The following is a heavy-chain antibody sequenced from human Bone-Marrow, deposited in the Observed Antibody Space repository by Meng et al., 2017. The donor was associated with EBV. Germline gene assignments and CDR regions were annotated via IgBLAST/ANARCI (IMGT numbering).Heavy chain of an antibody. CDR3: ARINLPYYYDSSGYYFDY. V-gene: IGHV3-11*01. CDR2: ISSSGSTI. CDR1: GFTFSDYY. J-gene: IGHJ4*02. Sequence: QVQLVESGGXXVKPGXSLRLSXAXSGFTFSDYYMSWIRQAPGKGLEWVSYISSSGSTIYYADSVKGRFTISRDNAKNSLYLQMNSLRAEDTAVYYCARINLPYYYDSSGYYFDYWGQGTMGTVSS. D-gene: IGHD3-22*01.